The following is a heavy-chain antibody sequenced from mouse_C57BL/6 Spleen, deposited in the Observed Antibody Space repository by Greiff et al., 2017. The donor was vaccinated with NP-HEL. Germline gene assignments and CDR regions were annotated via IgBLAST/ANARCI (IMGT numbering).Heavy chain of an antibody. CDR3: ARSYYSNWYFDV. Sequence: EVKLVESGGGLVKPGGSLKLSCAASGFTFTDYYMSWVRQPPGKALEWLGFIRNKANGYTTEYSASVKGRFTISRDNSQSILYLQMNALRAEDSATYYCARSYYSNWYFDVWGTGTTVTVSS. CDR2: IRNKANGYTT. CDR1: GFTFTDYY. V-gene: IGHV7-3*01. J-gene: IGHJ1*03. D-gene: IGHD2-5*01.